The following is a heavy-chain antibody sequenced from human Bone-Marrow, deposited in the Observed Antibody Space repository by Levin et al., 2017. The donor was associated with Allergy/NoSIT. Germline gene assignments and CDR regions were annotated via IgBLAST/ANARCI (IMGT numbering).Heavy chain of an antibody. CDR3: ARLFWEWLVPHFDY. CDR2: IYYSGST. J-gene: IGHJ4*02. V-gene: IGHV4-39*01. CDR1: GGSISSSSYY. Sequence: SETLSLTCTVSGGSISSSSYYWGWIRQPPGKGLEWIGSIYYSGSTYYNPSLKSRVTISVDTSKNQFSLKLSSVTAADTAVYYCARLFWEWLVPHFDYWGQGTLVTVSS. D-gene: IGHD6-19*01.